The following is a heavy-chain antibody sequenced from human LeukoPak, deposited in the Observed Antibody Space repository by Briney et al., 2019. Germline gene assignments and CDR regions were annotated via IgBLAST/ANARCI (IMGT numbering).Heavy chain of an antibody. CDR1: GGSISSYY. Sequence: SETLSLTCTVSGGSISSYYWSWIRQPPGKGLEWVGYISYSGSTNYNPSLKSRVTISVDTSKNQFSLKLSSVTAADTAVYYCARIMVRGVIRYWGQGTLVTVSS. V-gene: IGHV4-59*12. D-gene: IGHD3-10*01. CDR3: ARIMVRGVIRY. J-gene: IGHJ4*02. CDR2: ISYSGST.